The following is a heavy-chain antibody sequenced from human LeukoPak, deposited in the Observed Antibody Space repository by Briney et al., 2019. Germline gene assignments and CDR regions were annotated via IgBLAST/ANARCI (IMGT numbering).Heavy chain of an antibody. CDR3: ARDSWYYDSSGYSDY. D-gene: IGHD3-22*01. Sequence: PSETLSLTCTVSGGSISSSSYYWGWIRQPPGKGLEWIGSIYYSGSTYYNPSLKSRVTISVDTSKNQFSLKLSSVTAADTAVYYCARDSWYYDSSGYSDYWGQGTLVTVSS. J-gene: IGHJ4*02. CDR1: GGSISSSSYY. CDR2: IYYSGST. V-gene: IGHV4-39*07.